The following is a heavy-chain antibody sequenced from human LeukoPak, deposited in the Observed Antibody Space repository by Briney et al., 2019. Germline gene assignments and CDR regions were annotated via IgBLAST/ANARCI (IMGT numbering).Heavy chain of an antibody. CDR1: GYTFTSYD. Sequence: GASVKVSCKASGYTFTSYDINWVLQATGQGLEWMGWMNPNSGNTGYAQKFQGRVTITRNTSISTAYMELSSLRSEDTAVYYCARNYYGSRSYPLVDYWGQGTLVTVSS. J-gene: IGHJ4*02. CDR3: ARNYYGSRSYPLVDY. V-gene: IGHV1-8*03. CDR2: MNPNSGNT. D-gene: IGHD3-10*01.